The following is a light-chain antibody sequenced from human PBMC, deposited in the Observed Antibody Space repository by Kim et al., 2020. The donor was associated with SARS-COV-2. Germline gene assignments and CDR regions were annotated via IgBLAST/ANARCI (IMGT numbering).Light chain of an antibody. V-gene: IGKV3-15*01. CDR3: QQYSNWPPLT. Sequence: PPGEGATLSCRASQSVSSSLAWYQQKPGQAPRLLIYGASTRATGVPARFSGTGSGTEFTLTISSLQSEDFAVYYCQQYSNWPPLTFGGGTKVDIK. CDR1: QSVSSS. J-gene: IGKJ4*01. CDR2: GAS.